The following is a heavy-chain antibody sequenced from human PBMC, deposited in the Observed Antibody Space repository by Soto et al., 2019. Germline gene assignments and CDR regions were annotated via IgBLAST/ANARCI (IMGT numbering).Heavy chain of an antibody. CDR3: ARVLQLVGYFYYYMDV. D-gene: IGHD6-6*01. Sequence: QVQLLQSGAEVKKPGASVKVSCKASGYTFTNYGITWVRQAPGQGLEWMGWISAYNGDTHYTQRLQVRVTMTTDTSPSTAYMELRGLRSDDTAVYYCARVLQLVGYFYYYMDVWGKGTTVTVSS. CDR2: ISAYNGDT. J-gene: IGHJ6*03. CDR1: GYTFTNYG. V-gene: IGHV1-18*01.